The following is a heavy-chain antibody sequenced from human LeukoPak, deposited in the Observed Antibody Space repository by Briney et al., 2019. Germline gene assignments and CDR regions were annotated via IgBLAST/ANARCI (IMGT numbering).Heavy chain of an antibody. V-gene: IGHV4-4*09. CDR2: IYTSGST. Sequence: PSETLSLTCTVSGGSISTYYWSWIRQPPGKGLEWIGYIYTSGSTDYNPSLKSRVNISVDTSKNQFSLKLSSVTAADTAVYYCARQGSTPGAYYYMDVWGKGTTVTVSS. CDR1: GGSISTYY. J-gene: IGHJ6*03. CDR3: ARQGSTPGAYYYMDV. D-gene: IGHD2-2*01.